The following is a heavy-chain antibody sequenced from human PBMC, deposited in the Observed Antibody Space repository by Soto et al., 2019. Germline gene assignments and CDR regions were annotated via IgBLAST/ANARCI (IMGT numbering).Heavy chain of an antibody. Sequence: SETLALGCTFSGGSISIGDYYWSWIRQPPGKGLEWIGYIYYSGSTFYNPSLKNRVTISLDTSKIQFSLKLSSVTAADTAVYSCVREGGHNWFDPWGQGTMVTVSS. CDR3: VREGGHNWFDP. CDR2: IYYSGST. V-gene: IGHV4-30-4*01. CDR1: GGSISIGDYY. D-gene: IGHD3-16*01. J-gene: IGHJ5*02.